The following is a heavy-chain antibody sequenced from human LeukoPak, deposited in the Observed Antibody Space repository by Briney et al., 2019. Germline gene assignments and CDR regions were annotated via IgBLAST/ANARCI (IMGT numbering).Heavy chain of an antibody. J-gene: IGHJ6*02. V-gene: IGHV4-59*08. Sequence: PSETLSLTCTVSGGSISSYYWSWIRQPPGKGLEWIGYIYYSGSTNYNPSLKSRVTISVDTSKNQLSLKLSSVTAADTAMYYCARHIITMVRGVPSGMDVWGQGTTVTVSS. CDR1: GGSISSYY. D-gene: IGHD3-10*01. CDR2: IYYSGST. CDR3: ARHIITMVRGVPSGMDV.